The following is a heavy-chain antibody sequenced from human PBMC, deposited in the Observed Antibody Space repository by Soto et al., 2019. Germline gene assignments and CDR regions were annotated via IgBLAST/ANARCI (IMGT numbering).Heavy chain of an antibody. CDR3: ARLHFYGCSRGSAPMDV. CDR2: IHYTGKT. D-gene: IGHD3-3*01. J-gene: IGHJ6*02. V-gene: IGHV4-61*03. CDR1: GGSVSSGTYQ. Sequence: PSETLSLTCTVSGGSVSSGTYQWSWIRQSPGKGLEWIGHIHYTGKTNNNPSLKSRVSISVDTSKNHFSLKLTSVTAADTALYFSARLHFYGCSRGSAPMDVWGQGTAVTVSS.